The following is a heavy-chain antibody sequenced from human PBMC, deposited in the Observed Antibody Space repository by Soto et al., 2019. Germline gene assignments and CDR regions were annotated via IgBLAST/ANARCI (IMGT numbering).Heavy chain of an antibody. V-gene: IGHV4-59*01. Sequence: ETLSLTCTVSVGSISRYYWSWIRQPPGKGLEWIGYIYYSGSTNYNPSLKSRVTISVDTSKNQFSLKLSSVTAADTAVYYCARLRGGRYFDYWGQGTLVTVSS. CDR3: ARLRGGRYFDY. CDR1: VGSISRYY. J-gene: IGHJ4*02. CDR2: IYYSGST.